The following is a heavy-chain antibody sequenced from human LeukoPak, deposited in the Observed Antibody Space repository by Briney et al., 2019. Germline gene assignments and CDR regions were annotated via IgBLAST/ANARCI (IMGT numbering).Heavy chain of an antibody. Sequence: PSETLSLPCGVYGGSFRGYYWSWIRQPPGRGLEWVEEINHSGSTNYNPSLKSRVTISVDTYKNQLFLQVGSLSAADTAGYYCARRGNCSSTSCYTGRRAYFDYWGQGTLVTVSS. CDR1: GGSFRGYY. CDR2: INHSGST. J-gene: IGHJ4*02. D-gene: IGHD2-2*02. CDR3: ARRGNCSSTSCYTGRRAYFDY. V-gene: IGHV4-34*01.